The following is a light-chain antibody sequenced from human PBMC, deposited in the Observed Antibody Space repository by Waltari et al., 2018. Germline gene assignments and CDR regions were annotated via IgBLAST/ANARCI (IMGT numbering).Light chain of an antibody. CDR2: DVS. Sequence: QSALTQPASVSGSPGQSITISCTGTSSDVGGYNYVSWYQQHPGNAPKLMIYDVSNRPAGVSKRFSGSKSGNTVSLTISGLQAEDEADYYCSSYTSSSTLDVFGTGTKVTVL. J-gene: IGLJ1*01. V-gene: IGLV2-14*03. CDR1: SSDVGGYNY. CDR3: SSYTSSSTLDV.